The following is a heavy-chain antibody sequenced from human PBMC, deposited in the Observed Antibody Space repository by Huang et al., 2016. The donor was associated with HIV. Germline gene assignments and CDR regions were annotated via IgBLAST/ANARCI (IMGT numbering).Heavy chain of an antibody. CDR3: ARGRTRSSLYDSYYGLDV. Sequence: QVQLVQSGAEVKKPGSSVKVSCKASGGTFSTYAISWVRQAPGQGLEWMVGIIPICGTGNYAQKFQGTVTITADEFTSTAYMELSSLRSEDTALYYCARGRTRSSLYDSYYGLDVWGQGTTVTVSS. V-gene: IGHV1-69*01. CDR1: GGTFSTYA. D-gene: IGHD6-6*01. J-gene: IGHJ6*02. CDR2: IIPICGTG.